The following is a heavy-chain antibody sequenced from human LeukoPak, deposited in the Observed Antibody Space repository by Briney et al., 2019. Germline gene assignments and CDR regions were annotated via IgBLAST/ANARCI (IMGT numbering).Heavy chain of an antibody. Sequence: SETLSLTCTVSGVSISTYYWSWIRQPAGKGLEWIGRLYTTGSTSYNPSLKSRVTMSVDTSKNQFSLRLSSVTAADTAVYYCARDKGSERWLQFDYWGQGTLVTVSS. D-gene: IGHD5-24*01. CDR3: ARDKGSERWLQFDY. CDR2: LYTTGST. J-gene: IGHJ4*02. CDR1: GVSISTYY. V-gene: IGHV4-4*07.